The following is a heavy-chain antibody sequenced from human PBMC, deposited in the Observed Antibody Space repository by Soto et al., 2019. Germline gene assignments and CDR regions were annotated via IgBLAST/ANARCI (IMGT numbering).Heavy chain of an antibody. J-gene: IGHJ6*03. D-gene: IGHD1-1*01. Sequence: SVKVSCKASGYTFTGYYMHWVRQAPGQGLEWMGWINPNSGGTNYAQKFQGWVTMTRDTSISTSYMELSRLRSDDTAVSYCASDLIGAGIPHPYYYKDVWGKGTTGTAS. V-gene: IGHV1-2*04. CDR2: INPNSGGT. CDR3: ASDLIGAGIPHPYYYKDV. CDR1: GYTFTGYY.